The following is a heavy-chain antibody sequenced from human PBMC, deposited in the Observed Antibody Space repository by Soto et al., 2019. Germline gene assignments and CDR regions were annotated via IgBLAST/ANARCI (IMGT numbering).Heavy chain of an antibody. V-gene: IGHV3-74*01. D-gene: IGHD4-17*01. J-gene: IGHJ6*02. CDR1: GFTFSDYW. CDR2: IKFDGSIT. CDR3: ARGLRNYYGVDV. Sequence: VQLVESGGGLVQPGGSLRLSCVASGFTFSDYWMHWVRQAPGKGLVWVSRIKFDGSITSHADSVKGRFTISRDNARNTVHLQMNSLRAEDTGVYYCARGLRNYYGVDVWGQGTTVTVSS.